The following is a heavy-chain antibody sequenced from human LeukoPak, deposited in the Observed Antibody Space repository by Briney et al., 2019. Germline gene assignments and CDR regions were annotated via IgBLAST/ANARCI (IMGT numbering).Heavy chain of an antibody. CDR3: ARGLSWNADYFDY. CDR2: IKQDGSEK. D-gene: IGHD1-1*01. Sequence: PGGSLRLSCAASGFTFSSYWMSWVRQAPGKGLEWVANIKQDGSEKYYVDSVKGRFTISRDNAKNSLYLQMNSLRAEDTAVYYCARGLSWNADYFDYWGQGTLVTVSS. CDR1: GFTFSSYW. J-gene: IGHJ4*02. V-gene: IGHV3-7*01.